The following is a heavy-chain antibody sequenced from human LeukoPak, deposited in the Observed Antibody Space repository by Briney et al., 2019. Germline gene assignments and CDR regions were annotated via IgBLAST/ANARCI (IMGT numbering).Heavy chain of an antibody. CDR1: GFIFNNYA. CDR3: ATRHEYSYPY. J-gene: IGHJ4*02. CDR2: IGGNGDTS. Sequence: GGSLRLSCAASGFIFNNYAMHWVRQAPGKGLEYVSAIGGNGDTSYYADSVKGGFTISRDNSKNTVYLQMGSLRTEDMAVYHCATRHEYSYPYWGQGTLVTVSS. V-gene: IGHV3-64*02. D-gene: IGHD5-18*01.